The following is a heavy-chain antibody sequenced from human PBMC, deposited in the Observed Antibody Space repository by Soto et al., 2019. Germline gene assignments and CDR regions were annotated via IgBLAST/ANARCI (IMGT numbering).Heavy chain of an antibody. CDR1: GFTFSSYA. D-gene: IGHD3-10*01. Sequence: GGSLRLSCAASGFTFSSYAMSWVRQAPGKGLEWVSAISGSGGSTYYADSVKGRFTISRDNSKNTLYLQMNSLRAEDTAVYYCAKGAKYYYGSGSYLAYWGQGTLVTVSS. CDR2: ISGSGGST. V-gene: IGHV3-23*01. CDR3: AKGAKYYYGSGSYLAY. J-gene: IGHJ4*02.